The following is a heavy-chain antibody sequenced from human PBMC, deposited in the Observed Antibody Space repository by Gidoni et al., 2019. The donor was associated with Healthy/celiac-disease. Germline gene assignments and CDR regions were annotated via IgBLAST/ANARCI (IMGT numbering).Heavy chain of an antibody. V-gene: IGHV1-69*12. CDR1: GGTFSSYA. CDR3: ARNEGSSWALGAY. J-gene: IGHJ4*02. D-gene: IGHD6-13*01. Sequence: QVQLGQSGAEVKKPGSSGKVSGKAPGGTFSSYAIRWVRQGPGQGFGWMGGVIPIFGTANYAQKFQGRVTITADESTSTAYMELSSLRSEDTAVYYCARNEGSSWALGAYWGQGTLVTVSS. CDR2: VIPIFGTA.